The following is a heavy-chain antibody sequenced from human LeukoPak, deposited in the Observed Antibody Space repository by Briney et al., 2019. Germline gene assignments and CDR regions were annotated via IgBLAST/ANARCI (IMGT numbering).Heavy chain of an antibody. CDR2: INPNSGDT. Sequence: ASVKVSCKASGYTFTGYFMRWVRQAPGQGLEWMGWINPNSGDTNYAQKFQGRVTMTRDTSISTAYMELRSLRSDDTAVYYCARGGYCSSTSCYDAFDIWGQGTMVTVSS. CDR1: GYTFTGYF. V-gene: IGHV1-2*02. CDR3: ARGGYCSSTSCYDAFDI. J-gene: IGHJ3*02. D-gene: IGHD2-2*01.